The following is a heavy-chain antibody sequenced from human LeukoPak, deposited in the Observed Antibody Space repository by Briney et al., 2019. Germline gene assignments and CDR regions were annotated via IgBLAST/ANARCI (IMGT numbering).Heavy chain of an antibody. CDR3: ARARDDSSGYYAYYFDY. Sequence: TSETLSLTCTVSGGSISTYYWSWIRQPPGKGLEWIGYIYYSGSTNYNPSLKSRVTISVDTSKNQFSLKLSSVTAADTAVYYCARARDDSSGYYAYYFDYWGQGTLVTVSS. CDR2: IYYSGST. CDR1: GGSISTYY. V-gene: IGHV4-59*08. D-gene: IGHD3-22*01. J-gene: IGHJ4*02.